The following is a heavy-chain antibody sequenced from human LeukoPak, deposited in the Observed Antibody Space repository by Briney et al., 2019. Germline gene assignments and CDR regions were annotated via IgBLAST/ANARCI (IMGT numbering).Heavy chain of an antibody. CDR1: GGSIISSSYY. D-gene: IGHD4-17*01. Sequence: SETLSLTCTVSGGSIISSSYYWVWIRQSPGKGLEWIGTIYYSGNTYYNPSLKSRVTISVDTSRNQFSLRLSSVTAADTAVYFCARRNYGDYDHYFDFWGQGILVTVSS. CDR2: IYYSGNT. CDR3: ARRNYGDYDHYFDF. J-gene: IGHJ4*02. V-gene: IGHV4-39*01.